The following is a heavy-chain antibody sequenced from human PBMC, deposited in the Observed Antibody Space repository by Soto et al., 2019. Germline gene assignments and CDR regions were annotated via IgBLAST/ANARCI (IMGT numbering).Heavy chain of an antibody. CDR1: GFTFSSYA. CDR2: ISGSGGGA. CDR3: AKEGASSWYFFDY. D-gene: IGHD6-13*01. J-gene: IGHJ4*02. Sequence: EVQLLESGENLVQPGGSLRLSCAASGFTFSSYAMNWVRQPPGKGLEWVSTISGSGGGAYYADSVKGRFTISRDNSKNTLYLQMNSLRVEDTAIYYCAKEGASSWYFFDYWGQGTLVTVSS. V-gene: IGHV3-23*01.